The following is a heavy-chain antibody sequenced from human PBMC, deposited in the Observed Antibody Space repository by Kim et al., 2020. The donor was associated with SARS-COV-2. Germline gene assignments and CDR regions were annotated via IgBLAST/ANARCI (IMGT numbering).Heavy chain of an antibody. V-gene: IGHV1-2*02. CDR1: GYSFSDYF. CDR2: INPNGGVT. CDR3: ARVGITLDV. D-gene: IGHD3-16*01. J-gene: IGHJ6*02. Sequence: ASVKVSCKASGYSFSDYFLNWVRQAPGHGLEWMGYINPNGGVTSYAQKFQGRVTLTSDRSISTVYMEMNGLTSEDAGVYYCARVGITLDVWGQGTTITVS.